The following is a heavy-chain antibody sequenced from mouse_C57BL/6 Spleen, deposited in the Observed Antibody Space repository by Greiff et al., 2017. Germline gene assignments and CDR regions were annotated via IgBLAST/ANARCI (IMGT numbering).Heavy chain of an antibody. Sequence: QVQLKQPGAELVKPGASVKLSCKASGYTFTSYWMHWVKQRPGRGLEWIGRIDPNSGGTKYNEKFKSKATLTVDKPASTAYMQLSSLTSEDSAVYYCARSEGYDYETVFAYWGQGTLVTVSA. CDR2: IDPNSGGT. D-gene: IGHD2-4*01. CDR3: ARSEGYDYETVFAY. V-gene: IGHV1-72*01. CDR1: GYTFTSYW. J-gene: IGHJ3*01.